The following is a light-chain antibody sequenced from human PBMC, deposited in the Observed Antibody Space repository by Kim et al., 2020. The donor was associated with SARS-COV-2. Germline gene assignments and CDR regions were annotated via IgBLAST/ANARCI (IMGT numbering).Light chain of an antibody. J-gene: IGKJ4*01. CDR2: DAS. CDR1: QSVSSY. Sequence: EIVLTQSPATLSLSPGERATLSCRASQSVSSYLAWYQQKPGHAPRLLIYDASNRATGIPARFSGSGSGTDFTLTISSLEPEDFAVYYCQQRSNWFTFGGGTKVDIK. CDR3: QQRSNWFT. V-gene: IGKV3-11*01.